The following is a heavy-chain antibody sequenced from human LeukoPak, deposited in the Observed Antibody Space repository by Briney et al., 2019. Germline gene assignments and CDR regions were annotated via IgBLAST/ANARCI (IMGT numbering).Heavy chain of an antibody. J-gene: IGHJ4*02. V-gene: IGHV3-11*04. CDR2: ISSSGSTI. CDR3: ARDREHYDFWRGFGGDY. Sequence: TGGSPRLSCAASGFTFSDYYMSWIRQAPGKGLEWVSYISSSGSTIYYADSVKGRFTISRDNAKNSLYLQMNSLRAEDTAVYYCARDREHYDFWRGFGGDYWGQGTLVTVSS. D-gene: IGHD3-3*01. CDR1: GFTFSDYY.